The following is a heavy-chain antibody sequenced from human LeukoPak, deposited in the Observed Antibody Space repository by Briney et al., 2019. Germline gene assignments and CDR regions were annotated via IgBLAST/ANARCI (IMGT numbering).Heavy chain of an antibody. CDR3: ARVRGTTTASNYFDY. CDR2: IYYSGST. Sequence: PSETLSLTCTVSGGSISSYYWSWIRQPPGKGLEWIGYIYYSGSTNYNPSLKSRVTISVDTSKNQFSLKLSSVTAADTAVYYCARVRGTTTASNYFDYWGQGTLVTVSS. V-gene: IGHV4-59*01. D-gene: IGHD4-17*01. J-gene: IGHJ4*02. CDR1: GGSISSYY.